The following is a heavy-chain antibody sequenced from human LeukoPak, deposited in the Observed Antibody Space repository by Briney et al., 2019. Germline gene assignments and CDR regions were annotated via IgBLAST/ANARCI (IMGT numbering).Heavy chain of an antibody. D-gene: IGHD3-16*01. J-gene: IGHJ5*02. CDR1: GGPISGSY. CDR2: IYYSGNT. V-gene: IGHV4-59*01. Sequence: SETLSLTCTLSGGPISGSYWSWIRQPPGKGLEWIGYIYYSGNTNYNPSLKSRVTISVDTSKNRFSLKLSSVTAADTAVYYCARGWYDWGLNHWGQGTLVTVSS. CDR3: ARGWYDWGLNH.